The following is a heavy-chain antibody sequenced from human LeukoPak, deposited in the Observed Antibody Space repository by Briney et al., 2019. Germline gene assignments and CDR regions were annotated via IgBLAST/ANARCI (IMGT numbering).Heavy chain of an antibody. D-gene: IGHD3-22*01. V-gene: IGHV4-59*01. CDR2: IYYSGST. CDR1: SGSISSYY. J-gene: IGHJ5*02. CDR3: ARRRRDSSGYSWFDP. Sequence: SETLSLTCTVSSGSISSYYWSWIRQPPGKGLEWIGYIYYSGSTNYNPSLKSRVTISVDTSKNQFSLKLSSVTAADTAVYYCARRRRDSSGYSWFDPWGQGTLVTVSS.